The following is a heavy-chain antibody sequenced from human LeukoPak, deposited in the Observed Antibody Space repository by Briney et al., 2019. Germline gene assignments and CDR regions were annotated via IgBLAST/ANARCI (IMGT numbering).Heavy chain of an antibody. V-gene: IGHV3-7*01. D-gene: IGHD3-22*01. CDR1: GFTFSSYW. CDR3: ARALWYYDSSGYYLSNY. CDR2: INHNGNVN. J-gene: IGHJ4*02. Sequence: GGSLRLSCAASGFTFSSYWMNWARQAPGKGLEWVASINHNGNVNYYVDSVKGRSTISRDNFKNTLYLQMNSLRPEDTAMYYCARALWYYDSSGYYLSNYWGQGTLVTVSS.